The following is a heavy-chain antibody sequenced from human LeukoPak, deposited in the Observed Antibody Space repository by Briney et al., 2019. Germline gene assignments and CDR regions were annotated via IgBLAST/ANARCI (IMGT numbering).Heavy chain of an antibody. Sequence: GGSLRLSCAASGFTFSSYWMSWVRQAPGNGLEWVANIKQDGSEKYYVDSVKGRFTISRDNAKNSLYLQMNSLRAEDTAVYYCARRPSSIAARRAFDIWGQGTMVTVSS. J-gene: IGHJ3*02. D-gene: IGHD6-6*01. CDR1: GFTFSSYW. V-gene: IGHV3-7*01. CDR3: ARRPSSIAARRAFDI. CDR2: IKQDGSEK.